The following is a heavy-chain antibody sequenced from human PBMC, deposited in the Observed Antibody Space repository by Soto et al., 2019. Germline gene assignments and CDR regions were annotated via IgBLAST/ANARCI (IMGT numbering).Heavy chain of an antibody. CDR3: ARGGSYGLLGMDV. Sequence: QLPLQESGSGLVKPSQTLSLTCAVSGGSISSGGYSWSWIRQPPGKGLEWIGYIYHSGSTYYNPSLKSRVTISVDRSKNQFSLKLSSVTAADTAVYYCARGGSYGLLGMDVWGQGTTVTVSS. CDR1: GGSISSGGYS. V-gene: IGHV4-30-2*01. D-gene: IGHD1-26*01. J-gene: IGHJ6*02. CDR2: IYHSGST.